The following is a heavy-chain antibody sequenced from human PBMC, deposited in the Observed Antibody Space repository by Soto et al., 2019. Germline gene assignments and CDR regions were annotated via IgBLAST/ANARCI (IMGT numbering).Heavy chain of an antibody. J-gene: IGHJ4*02. Sequence: SETLSLTCTVSGGSISSYYWSWIRQPPGKGLGWIGYIYYSGSTNYNPSLKSRVTISVDTSKNQFSLKLSSVTAADTAVYYCARGIAVAGTWYFDYWGQGTLVTVSS. CDR1: GGSISSYY. CDR3: ARGIAVAGTWYFDY. CDR2: IYYSGST. V-gene: IGHV4-59*01. D-gene: IGHD6-19*01.